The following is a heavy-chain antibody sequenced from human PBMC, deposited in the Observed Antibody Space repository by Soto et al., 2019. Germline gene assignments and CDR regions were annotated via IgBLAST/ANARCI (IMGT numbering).Heavy chain of an antibody. V-gene: IGHV3-48*01. CDR1: GFRFSDYK. Sequence: GGSLRLSCAASGFRFSDYKMIWVRQAPGKGLEWVSYISGSGSTIYYADSVKGRFTISRDNSKNTLYLQMNSLRAEDTAVYYCARGHTTSKNYYYDSSGYYYSYWGQGTLVTVSS. CDR3: ARGHTTSKNYYYDSSGYYYSY. D-gene: IGHD3-22*01. CDR2: ISGSGSTI. J-gene: IGHJ4*02.